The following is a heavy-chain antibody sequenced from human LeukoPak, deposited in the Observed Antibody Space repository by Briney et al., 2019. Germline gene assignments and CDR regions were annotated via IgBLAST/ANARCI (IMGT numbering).Heavy chain of an antibody. Sequence: SETLSLTCTVSGGSISSGGYYWSWIRQHPGKGLEWIGYIYYSGSTYYNPSLKSRVTISVDTSKNQFSLKLSSVTAADTAVYYCARDGSGSGRSYGMDVWDQGTTVTVSS. J-gene: IGHJ6*02. CDR2: IYYSGST. CDR1: GGSISSGGYY. V-gene: IGHV4-31*03. D-gene: IGHD2-15*01. CDR3: ARDGSGSGRSYGMDV.